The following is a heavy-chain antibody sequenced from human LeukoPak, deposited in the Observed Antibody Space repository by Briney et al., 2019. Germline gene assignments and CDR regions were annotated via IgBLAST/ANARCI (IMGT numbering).Heavy chain of an antibody. CDR1: GGSISSYY. D-gene: IGHD2-2*01. CDR3: ARMAPGIVVVPAAISPHPLYYYYGMDV. J-gene: IGHJ6*02. CDR2: IYYSGST. Sequence: SETLSLTCTVSGGSISSYYWSWIRQHPGKGLEWIGYIYYSGSTYYNPSLKSRVTISVDTSKNQFSLKLSSVTAADTAVYYCARMAPGIVVVPAAISPHPLYYYYGMDVWGQGTTVTVSS. V-gene: IGHV4-59*06.